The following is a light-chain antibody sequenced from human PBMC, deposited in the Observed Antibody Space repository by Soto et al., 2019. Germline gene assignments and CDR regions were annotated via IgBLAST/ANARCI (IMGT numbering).Light chain of an antibody. J-gene: IGLJ1*01. CDR1: SSDVGGYNY. Sequence: QSVLTQPASVSGSPGQSITISCTGTSSDVGGYNYVSWYQQHPGKAPKLMIYDVNNRPSGVSNRFSGSKSGNTASLTISGLQAEDEADYYCGSYRGSSTPYGFGTGTKVTVL. V-gene: IGLV2-14*01. CDR2: DVN. CDR3: GSYRGSSTPYG.